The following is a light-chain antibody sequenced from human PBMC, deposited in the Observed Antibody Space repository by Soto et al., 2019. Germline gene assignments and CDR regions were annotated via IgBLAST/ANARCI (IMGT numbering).Light chain of an antibody. CDR3: HQYGSSPWT. J-gene: IGKJ1*01. V-gene: IGKV3-20*01. CDR1: QSVSSSY. Sequence: EIVLTQSPGTLSLSPGERATLSCRASQSVSSSYLAWYQQKPGQAPRLLIYGASSRATGIPDRFSGSGSGTDFTLTISRLEPEDFAVYYCHQYGSSPWTFGHGTKGENK. CDR2: GAS.